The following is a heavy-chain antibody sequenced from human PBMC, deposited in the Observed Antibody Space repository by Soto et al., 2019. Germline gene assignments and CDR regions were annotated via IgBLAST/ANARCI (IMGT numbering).Heavy chain of an antibody. Sequence: EVQLLESGGGLVQPGGSLRLSCAASGFTISDSAMNWVRQAPGKGLEWVSGIRGSGTTTYYADSVKGRFTISRDNSKSTLYLQMNSVTVEDTAVYYCAKEVYDCRGGSCWRSVDYWAQGTLDTVSS. CDR2: IRGSGTTT. CDR3: AKEVYDCRGGSCWRSVDY. V-gene: IGHV3-23*01. D-gene: IGHD2-15*01. J-gene: IGHJ4*02. CDR1: GFTISDSA.